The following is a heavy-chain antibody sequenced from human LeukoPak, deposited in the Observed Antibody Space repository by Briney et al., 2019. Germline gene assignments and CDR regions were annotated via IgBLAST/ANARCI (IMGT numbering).Heavy chain of an antibody. D-gene: IGHD6-13*01. Sequence: PSETLSLTCTVSGGSISSYYWSWIRQPAGKGLEWIGRIYTSGSTNYNPSLKSRVTMSVDTSKNQFSLKLSSVTAADTAVYYCARMSGIAAAIYFDYWGQGTLVTVSS. J-gene: IGHJ4*02. CDR2: IYTSGST. CDR3: ARMSGIAAAIYFDY. CDR1: GGSISSYY. V-gene: IGHV4-4*07.